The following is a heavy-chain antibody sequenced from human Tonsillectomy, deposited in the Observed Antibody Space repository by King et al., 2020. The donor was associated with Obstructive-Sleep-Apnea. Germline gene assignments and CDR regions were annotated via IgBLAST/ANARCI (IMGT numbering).Heavy chain of an antibody. CDR3: ARDGDSSGSFDY. D-gene: IGHD6-19*01. J-gene: IGHJ4*02. CDR1: GGAISSYY. V-gene: IGHV4-59*01. CDR2: IYYSGST. Sequence: QLQESGPGLVKPSETLSLTCTVSGGAISSYYWSWIRQPPGKGLEWIGYIYYSGSTNYNPSLKSRGTISVDTSKNPFSLKLRSVTAAEPAVYCCARDGDSSGSFDYWGQGTLVTVSS.